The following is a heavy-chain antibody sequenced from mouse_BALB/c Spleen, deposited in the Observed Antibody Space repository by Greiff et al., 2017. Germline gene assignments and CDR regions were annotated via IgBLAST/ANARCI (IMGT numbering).Heavy chain of an antibody. Sequence: EVMLVKSGGGLVKPGGSLKLSCAASGFTFSSYAMSWVRQSPEKRLEWVAEISSGGSYTYYPDTVTGRFTISRDNAKNTLYLEMSSLRSEDTAMYYCARAGYSWFAYWGQGTLVTVSA. CDR3: ARAGYSWFAY. V-gene: IGHV5-9-4*01. CDR1: GFTFSSYA. J-gene: IGHJ3*01. CDR2: ISSGGSYT. D-gene: IGHD2-14*01.